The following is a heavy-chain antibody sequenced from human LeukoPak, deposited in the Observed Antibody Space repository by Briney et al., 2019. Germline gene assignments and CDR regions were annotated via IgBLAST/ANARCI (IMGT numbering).Heavy chain of an antibody. D-gene: IGHD3-3*01. V-gene: IGHV3-74*01. CDR3: ASRRFLDGYYYGMDV. J-gene: IGHJ6*02. CDR2: INSDGSST. CDR1: GFIFSSYW. Sequence: PGGSLRLSCAASGFIFSSYWMHWVRQAPGKGLVWVSRINSDGSSTSYADSVKGRFTISRDNAKNTLYLQMNSLRAEDTAVYYCASRRFLDGYYYGMDVWGQGTTVTVSS.